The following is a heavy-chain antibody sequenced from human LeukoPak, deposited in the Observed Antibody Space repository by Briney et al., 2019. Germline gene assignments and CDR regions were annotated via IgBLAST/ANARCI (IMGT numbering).Heavy chain of an antibody. CDR2: ISSSSTI. CDR3: ARNLGYCSGGSCSLYYYYYMDV. D-gene: IGHD2-15*01. Sequence: GGSLRLSCAASGFTFSSYSMNWVRQAPGKGLEWVSYISSSSTIYYADSVKGRFTISRDNAKNSLYLQMNSLRAEDTAVYYCARNLGYCSGGSCSLYYYYYMDVWGKGTTVTVSS. J-gene: IGHJ6*03. V-gene: IGHV3-48*01. CDR1: GFTFSSYS.